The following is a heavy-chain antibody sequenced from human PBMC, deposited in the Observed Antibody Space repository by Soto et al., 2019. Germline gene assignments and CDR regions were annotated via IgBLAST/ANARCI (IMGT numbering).Heavy chain of an antibody. J-gene: IGHJ6*02. D-gene: IGHD1-26*01. V-gene: IGHV4-4*02. CDR1: GGSISSSNW. Sequence: SETLSLTCAVSGGSISSSNWWSWVRQPPGKGLEWIGEIYHSGSTNYNPSLKSRVTISVDKAKNQFSLKLSSVTAADTAVYYCARVSGSYYYGMDVWGQGTTVT. CDR2: IYHSGST. CDR3: ARVSGSYYYGMDV.